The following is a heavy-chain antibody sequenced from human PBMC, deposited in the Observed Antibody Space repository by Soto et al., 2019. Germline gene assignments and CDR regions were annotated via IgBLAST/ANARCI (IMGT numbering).Heavy chain of an antibody. D-gene: IGHD1-26*01. CDR1: GFTFSSYA. V-gene: IGHV3-23*01. Sequence: QTGGSLRLSCAASGFTFSSYAMSWVRQAPGKGLEWVSAISGSVGSTYYADSVKGRFTISRDNSKNTLYLQMNSLRAEDTAVYYCAKAKGSGSYRAPIQGFDYWGQGTLVTVSS. J-gene: IGHJ4*02. CDR2: ISGSVGST. CDR3: AKAKGSGSYRAPIQGFDY.